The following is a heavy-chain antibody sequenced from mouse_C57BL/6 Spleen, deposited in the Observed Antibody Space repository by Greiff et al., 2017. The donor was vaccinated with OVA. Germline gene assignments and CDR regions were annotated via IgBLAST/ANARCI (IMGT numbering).Heavy chain of an antibody. D-gene: IGHD1-3*01. V-gene: IGHV1-52*01. CDR3: ARRVAQATGAMGY. Sequence: QVQLQQPGAELVRPGYSVKLSCKASGYTFTSYWMHWVKQRPIQGLEWIGNIDPSDSETHYNQKFKDKATLTVDKSSSTAYMQLSSLTSEDSAVYFCARRVAQATGAMGYWGQGTSVTFSS. CDR2: IDPSDSET. J-gene: IGHJ4*01. CDR1: GYTFTSYW.